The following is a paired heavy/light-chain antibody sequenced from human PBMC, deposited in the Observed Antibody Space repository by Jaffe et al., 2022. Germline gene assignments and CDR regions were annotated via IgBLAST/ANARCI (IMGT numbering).Heavy chain of an antibody. CDR1: GFTFSDYW. D-gene: IGHD1-26*01. Sequence: EVQLVESGGGLVQPGGSLRLSCAGSGFTFSDYWMSWVRQAPGKGLEWVANIRQDASEKYYVESVKGRFTISRDRAKNTLYLQMNSLRAEDTAVYYCARDFGPGVVAPTTRYFQHWGQGTRVTVSS. V-gene: IGHV3-7*05. CDR3: ARDFGPGVVAPTTRYFQH. J-gene: IGHJ1*01. CDR2: IRQDASEK.
Light chain of an antibody. J-gene: IGKJ5*01. Sequence: VLTQSPATLSLSPGERATLSCRASQSVDFYLAWYQQKPGQAPRLLIYDASNRATGIPARFSGSGSGTDFTLTISSLEPEDFAVYYCQQRSSWPPITFGQGTRLEIK. V-gene: IGKV3-11*01. CDR3: QQRSSWPPIT. CDR1: QSVDFY. CDR2: DAS.